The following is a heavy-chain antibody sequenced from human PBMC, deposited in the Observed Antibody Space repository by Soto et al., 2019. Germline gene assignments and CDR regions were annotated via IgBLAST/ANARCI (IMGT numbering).Heavy chain of an antibody. CDR3: AKDFELPDGDYYHYSMDV. Sequence: GGSLRLSCVASGFFFSSHGMYWVRQAPGRGLEWVALISYEGSHKYYVDSVKGRFTISRDNSKKTVYLHMTSLRAEDTALYYCAKDFELPDGDYYHYSMDVWGQGTTVTVSS. V-gene: IGHV3-30*18. D-gene: IGHD1-1*01. CDR2: ISYEGSHK. J-gene: IGHJ6*02. CDR1: GFFFSSHG.